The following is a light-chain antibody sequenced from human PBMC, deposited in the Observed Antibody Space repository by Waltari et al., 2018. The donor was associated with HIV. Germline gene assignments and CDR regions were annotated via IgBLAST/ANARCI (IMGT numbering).Light chain of an antibody. J-gene: IGLJ3*02. CDR2: TKI. CDR1: RPNIGSNP. Sequence: QSVLTQPPSASGTPGQRVNISCSGGRPNIGSNPVNWSRKFPGEPPKLLIYTKIQRPSGVPDRFSGSKSGTSASLAISGLQSEDEADFYCAVWDDSLRSVLFGGGTRLTVL. V-gene: IGLV1-44*01. CDR3: AVWDDSLRSVL.